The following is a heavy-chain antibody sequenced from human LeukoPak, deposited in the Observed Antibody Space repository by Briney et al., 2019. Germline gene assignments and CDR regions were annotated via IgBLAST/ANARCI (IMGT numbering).Heavy chain of an antibody. J-gene: IGHJ4*02. CDR3: AKGGYSSSWYIRSPDY. V-gene: IGHV3-30*18. Sequence: GGSLRLSCAASGFTFSSYGMHWVRLAPGKGLEWVAVISYDGSNKYYADSVKGRFTISRDNSKNTLYLQMNSLRAEDTAVYYCAKGGYSSSWYIRSPDYWGQGTLVTVSP. D-gene: IGHD6-13*01. CDR1: GFTFSSYG. CDR2: ISYDGSNK.